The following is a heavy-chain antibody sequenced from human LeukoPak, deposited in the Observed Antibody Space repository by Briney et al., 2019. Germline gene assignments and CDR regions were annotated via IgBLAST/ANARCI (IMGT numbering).Heavy chain of an antibody. J-gene: IGHJ6*02. CDR3: AKGLGGYSWSAMDV. V-gene: IGHV3-30*04. CDR2: ISYDGSNK. CDR1: GFTFKIYA. D-gene: IGHD5-18*01. Sequence: PGGSLRLSCAASGFTFKIYAMHWVRQAPGKGLEWVADISYDGSNKYYADSVKGRFTISRDNSKNTLYLQMNSLRAEDTAVYYCAKGLGGYSWSAMDVWGQGTTVTVSS.